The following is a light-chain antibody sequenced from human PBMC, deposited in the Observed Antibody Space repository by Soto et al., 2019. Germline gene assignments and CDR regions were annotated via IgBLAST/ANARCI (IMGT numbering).Light chain of an antibody. CDR2: GAS. V-gene: IGKV3-20*01. Sequence: EIVLTQSPGTLSLSPGERATLSCRASQSVSSSYLAWYQQKPGQAPRLLIYGASSRATGIPDRFSGSGSGTDCTLTISRLEPEDFAGYYCQQYGSSPRTFGQGTKVEIK. CDR1: QSVSSSY. J-gene: IGKJ1*01. CDR3: QQYGSSPRT.